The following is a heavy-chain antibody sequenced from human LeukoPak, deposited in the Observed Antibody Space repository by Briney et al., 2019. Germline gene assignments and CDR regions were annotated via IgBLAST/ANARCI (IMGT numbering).Heavy chain of an antibody. V-gene: IGHV3-15*01. J-gene: IGHJ4*02. Sequence: GGSLRLSCAASGFTFSNAWMSWVRQAPGKGLEWVGRIKSKTDGGTTDYAAPVKGRFTISRDESKNTLYLQMNSLKTEDTAVYYCTTGSGFGELLYYFDYWGQGTLVTVSS. D-gene: IGHD3-10*01. CDR2: IKSKTDGGTT. CDR3: TTGSGFGELLYYFDY. CDR1: GFTFSNAW.